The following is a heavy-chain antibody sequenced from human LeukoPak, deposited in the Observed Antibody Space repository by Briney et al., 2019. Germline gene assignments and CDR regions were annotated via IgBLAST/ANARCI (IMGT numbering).Heavy chain of an antibody. Sequence: PGGSLRLSCAASGFDFSSYVMHWVRQAPGKGLEWVAVISHDGSNEYYADSVTGRFTISRDNSKNTLSLQTNSLRAEDTALYYCVRDISGEKSLDYWGQGTLVTVSS. J-gene: IGHJ4*02. CDR3: VRDISGEKSLDY. V-gene: IGHV3-30*04. CDR2: ISHDGSNE. D-gene: IGHD3-10*01. CDR1: GFDFSSYV.